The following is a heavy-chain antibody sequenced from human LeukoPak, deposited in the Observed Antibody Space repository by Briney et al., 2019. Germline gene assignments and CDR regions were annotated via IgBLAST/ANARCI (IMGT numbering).Heavy chain of an antibody. CDR1: GFTFSSYG. J-gene: IGHJ4*02. CDR3: AKDDAWLRFGE. D-gene: IGHD3-10*01. V-gene: IGHV3-23*01. Sequence: GGTLRLSCAASGFTFSSYGMSWVRQAPGKGLEWVSAISGSGDITYYADSVKGRFTISRDNSKNTLYLEVISLTAEDTAVYYCAKDDAWLRFGEWSQGTLVTVSS. CDR2: ISGSGDIT.